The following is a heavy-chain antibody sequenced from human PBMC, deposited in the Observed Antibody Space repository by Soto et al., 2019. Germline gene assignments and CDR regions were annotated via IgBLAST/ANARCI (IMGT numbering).Heavy chain of an antibody. V-gene: IGHV6-1*01. CDR1: GDSGSSNSAA. CDR2: TYYRSKWNN. D-gene: IGHD1-1*01. Sequence: SQTLSLTCAISGDSGSSNSAAWNWIRQSPSRGLEWLGRTYYRSKWNNEYAVSVKSRITINPDTSKNQFSLQLRSVTPEDTAVYYCARLISLIGGGTTIYGMDVWGQGTTVTVSS. CDR3: ARLISLIGGGTTIYGMDV. J-gene: IGHJ6*02.